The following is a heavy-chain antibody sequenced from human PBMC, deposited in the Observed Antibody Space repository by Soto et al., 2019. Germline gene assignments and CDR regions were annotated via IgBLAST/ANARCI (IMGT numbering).Heavy chain of an antibody. CDR2: IYTSGST. Sequence: PSETLSLTCTVSGGSISSYYWSWIRQPAGKGLEWIGRIYTSGSTNYNPSLKSRVTMSVDTSKNQFSLKLSSVTAADTAVYYCARIFPNSYDRIGRIRPDAFDIWGQGTMVTVS. J-gene: IGHJ3*02. CDR1: GGSISSYY. CDR3: ARIFPNSYDRIGRIRPDAFDI. V-gene: IGHV4-4*07. D-gene: IGHD3-22*01.